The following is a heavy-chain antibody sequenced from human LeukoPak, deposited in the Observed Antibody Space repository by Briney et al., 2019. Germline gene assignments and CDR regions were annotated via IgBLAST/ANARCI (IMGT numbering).Heavy chain of an antibody. V-gene: IGHV3-30*02. D-gene: IGHD5-18*01. J-gene: IGHJ3*02. CDR2: IRYDGSNK. CDR1: GFTFSSYG. Sequence: PGESLRLSCAASGFTFSSYGMHWVRQAPSKGLEWVAFIRYDGSNKYYADSVKGRFTISRDNSKNTLYLQMNSLRAEDTAVYYCAKGDTAMVRRAFDIWGQGTMVTVSS. CDR3: AKGDTAMVRRAFDI.